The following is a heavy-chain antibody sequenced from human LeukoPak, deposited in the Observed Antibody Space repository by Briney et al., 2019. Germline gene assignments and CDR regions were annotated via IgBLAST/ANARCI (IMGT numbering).Heavy chain of an antibody. CDR3: TTTTTVVTGY. J-gene: IGHJ4*02. V-gene: IGHV3-15*01. CDR1: GFTFTNVY. D-gene: IGHD4-23*01. CDR2: SRSHGGTT. Sequence: GGSLRLSCAASGFTFTNVYMDWVRQAPGRGLEWVGRSRSHGGTTDYAAPVKGRFTISRDDSKNTLYLQMNSLKSEDTAVYYCTTTTTVVTGYWGQGTLVSVSS.